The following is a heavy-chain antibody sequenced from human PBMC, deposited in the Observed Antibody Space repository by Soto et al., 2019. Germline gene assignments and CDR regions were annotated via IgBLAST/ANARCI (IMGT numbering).Heavy chain of an antibody. V-gene: IGHV4-59*08. CDR3: ARPYGDFYLWYFDF. CDR1: GGSIDSYY. Sequence: QVWLQESGPGLVKPSETLSLTCTVSGGSIDSYYWSWIRQPPGKGLEWIGYVHNSGSTYYNPSLKSRVTISQDTSKNQLSLELKSVTAADTAVYYCARPYGDFYLWYFDFWGRGTLVTVSS. D-gene: IGHD4-17*01. J-gene: IGHJ2*01. CDR2: VHNSGST.